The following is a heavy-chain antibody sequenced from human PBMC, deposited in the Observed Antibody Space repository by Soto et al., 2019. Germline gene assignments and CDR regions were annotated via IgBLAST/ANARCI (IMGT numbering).Heavy chain of an antibody. V-gene: IGHV1-2*02. J-gene: IGHJ4*02. CDR1: GYIFTAYS. D-gene: IGHD2-15*01. CDR3: AREASAVVSLDY. Sequence: VASVKVSGKASGYIFTAYSMHWVRQAPGQGLEWLGWINPNSGDTIYAQKFQDRVTMTCDTSVSTAYLELSSLSSDDTALYYCAREASAVVSLDYWGQGTLVTVSS. CDR2: INPNSGDT.